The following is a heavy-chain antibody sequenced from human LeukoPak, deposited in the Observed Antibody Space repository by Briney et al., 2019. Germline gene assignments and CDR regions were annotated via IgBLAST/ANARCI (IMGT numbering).Heavy chain of an antibody. V-gene: IGHV3-7*01. CDR1: GFTFSSFW. Sequence: GGSLRLSCAASGFTFSSFWMGWVRQAPGKGLEWVASIKYDESEKHHVDSVKGRFAISRDNAKNSLYLQMNSLRAEDTAVYFCARITTNGYFEYWGQGTLVTVSS. D-gene: IGHD1-1*01. J-gene: IGHJ4*02. CDR3: ARITTNGYFEY. CDR2: IKYDESEK.